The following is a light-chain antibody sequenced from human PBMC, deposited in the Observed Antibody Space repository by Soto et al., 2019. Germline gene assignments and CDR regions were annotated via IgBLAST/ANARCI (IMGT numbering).Light chain of an antibody. CDR1: QSVSSY. Sequence: EIVLTQSPATLSLSPGERATLSCRASQSVSSYLAWYQQRPGQAPRLLIYDASNRATGLPARFSGSGSGTDFTLTIGSLEPEDFAVYYCQQRSGWPPLFTFGPGTKVYIK. J-gene: IGKJ3*01. CDR2: DAS. V-gene: IGKV3-11*01. CDR3: QQRSGWPPLFT.